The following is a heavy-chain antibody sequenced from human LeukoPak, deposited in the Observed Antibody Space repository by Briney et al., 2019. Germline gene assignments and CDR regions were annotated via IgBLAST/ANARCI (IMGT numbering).Heavy chain of an antibody. V-gene: IGHV4-34*01. CDR3: ASRRRYCSGGSCYRGVITTSSARTGFDY. Sequence: SETLSLTCAVYGGSFSGYYWSWIRQPPGKGLEAIGEINHSGSTNYNPSLKSRVTISVDTSKNQFSLKLSSVTAADTAVYYCASRRRYCSGGSCYRGVITTSSARTGFDYWGQGTLVTVSS. J-gene: IGHJ4*02. D-gene: IGHD2-15*01. CDR1: GGSFSGYY. CDR2: INHSGST.